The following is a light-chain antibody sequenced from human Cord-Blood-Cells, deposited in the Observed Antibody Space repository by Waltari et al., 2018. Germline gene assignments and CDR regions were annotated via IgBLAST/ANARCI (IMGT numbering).Light chain of an antibody. Sequence: AIRMTQSPSSFSASTGARVTITCRASQGISSYLAWYQQKPGKAPKLLIYAASTLQSGVPSRFSGSGSGTEFTLTISCLQSEDFATYYCQQYYSYPRTFGQGTKVEIK. CDR2: AAS. J-gene: IGKJ1*01. V-gene: IGKV1-8*01. CDR3: QQYYSYPRT. CDR1: QGISSY.